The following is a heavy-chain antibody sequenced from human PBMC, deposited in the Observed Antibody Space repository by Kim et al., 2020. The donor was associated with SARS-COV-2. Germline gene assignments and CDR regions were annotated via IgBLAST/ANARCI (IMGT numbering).Heavy chain of an antibody. D-gene: IGHD3-10*01. CDR3: ARDRTMLDSPDSPWFGGWFDP. Sequence: ASVKVSCKASGYTFTTYVIHWVRQAPGQRLEWMGWINAGNGNTKYSQNFQGRVTITRDTSASTAYMELSSLRSEDTAVYHCARDRTMLDSPDSPWFGGWFDPWGQGTLVTVSS. J-gene: IGHJ5*02. V-gene: IGHV1-3*01. CDR2: INAGNGNT. CDR1: GYTFTTYV.